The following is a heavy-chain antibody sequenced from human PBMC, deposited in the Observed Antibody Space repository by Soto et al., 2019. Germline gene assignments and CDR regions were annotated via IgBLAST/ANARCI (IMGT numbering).Heavy chain of an antibody. D-gene: IGHD5-18*01. CDR3: AKNSGYSYGFPTDX. J-gene: IGHJ4*01. CDR2: ISYDGSNK. V-gene: IGHV3-30*18. CDR1: GFTFSSYV. Sequence: QVQLVESGGGVVQPGRSLRLSCAASGFTFSSYVMHWVRQAPGKGLEWVALISYDGSNKYYADSVKGRFTISRDNSKNTLYLQMNSLRAEDTAVYYCAKNSGYSYGFPTDXWGXXXXVTVSS.